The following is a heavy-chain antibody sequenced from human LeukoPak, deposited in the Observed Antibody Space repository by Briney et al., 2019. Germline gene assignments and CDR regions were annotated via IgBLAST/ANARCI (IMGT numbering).Heavy chain of an antibody. J-gene: IGHJ4*02. CDR1: GFTFSNYA. Sequence: GGSLRLSCAASGFTFSNYAMAWVRQIPGKGLEWVSVVSGSGGSTYYADSVKGRFTVSRDNSKNTLYLQMNNLRVDDTAIYYCASRPAASLGPPDYWGQGTLVTVSS. CDR2: VSGSGGST. V-gene: IGHV3-23*01. CDR3: ASRPAASLGPPDY. D-gene: IGHD2-2*01.